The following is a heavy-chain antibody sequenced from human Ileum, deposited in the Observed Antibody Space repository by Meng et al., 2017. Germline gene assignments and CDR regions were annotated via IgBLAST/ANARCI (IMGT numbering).Heavy chain of an antibody. V-gene: IGHV4-4*02. D-gene: IGHD4-23*01. Sequence: QESGTGLVQLSGTLSLTCAVSSGSITSDTYWSWVRLPPGKGLEWIGQISHSGSTFYNPSLKSRVTMSVDKSKSQFSLMLTSVTAADTAVYYCARHGGYYQGFWGQGTLVTVSS. J-gene: IGHJ4*02. CDR1: SGSITSDTY. CDR2: ISHSGST. CDR3: ARHGGYYQGF.